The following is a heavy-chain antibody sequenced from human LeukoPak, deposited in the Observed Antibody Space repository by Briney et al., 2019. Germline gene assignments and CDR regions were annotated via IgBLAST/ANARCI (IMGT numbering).Heavy chain of an antibody. Sequence: GGSLRLSCAASGFTFSTYAMSWVRQAPGKGLEWVSAISGSGGRTYDAVSVKGRFTISRDNSKNTMYLQMKSLRAEDTAIYYCTKDGAGTYYGMDVWGQGTTVTVSS. J-gene: IGHJ6*02. D-gene: IGHD1-26*01. CDR3: TKDGAGTYYGMDV. CDR1: GFTFSTYA. V-gene: IGHV3-23*01. CDR2: ISGSGGRT.